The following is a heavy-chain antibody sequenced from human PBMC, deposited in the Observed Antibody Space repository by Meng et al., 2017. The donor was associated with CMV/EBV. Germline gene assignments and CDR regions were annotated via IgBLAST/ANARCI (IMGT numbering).Heavy chain of an antibody. CDR3: ARRGYGGNPLRPPLDYYYYGMDV. CDR1: GGSISSYS. V-gene: IGHV4-59*01. Sequence: SETLSLTCTVSGGSISSYSGSWIRQPPGKGLEWIGYIYYSGSTNYNPSLKSRVTISVDTSKNPFSLKLSSVTAADTAVYYCARRGYGGNPLRPPLDYYYYGMDVWGQGTTVTVSS. D-gene: IGHD4-23*01. J-gene: IGHJ6*02. CDR2: IYYSGST.